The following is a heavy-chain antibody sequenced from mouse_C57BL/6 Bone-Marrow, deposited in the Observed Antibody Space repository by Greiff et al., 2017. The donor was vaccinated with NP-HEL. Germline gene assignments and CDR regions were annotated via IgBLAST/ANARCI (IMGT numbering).Heavy chain of an antibody. J-gene: IGHJ3*01. V-gene: IGHV1-69*01. CDR1: GYTFTSYW. CDR2: IDPSDSYT. CDR3: ARSGVLRPWFAY. Sequence: QVQLQQPGAELVMPGASVKLSCKASGYTFTSYWMHWVKQRPGQGLEWIGEIDPSDSYTNYNQKFKGKSTLTVDKSSSTAYMQLSSLTSEDSAFYYCARSGVLRPWFAYWGQGTLVTVSA. D-gene: IGHD1-2*01.